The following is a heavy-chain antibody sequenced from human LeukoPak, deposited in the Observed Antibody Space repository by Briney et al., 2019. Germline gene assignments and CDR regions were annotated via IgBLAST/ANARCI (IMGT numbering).Heavy chain of an antibody. CDR3: PKGAATLPDGPES. J-gene: IGHJ5*02. CDR2: ISSNAESA. V-gene: IGHV3-23*01. CDR1: GFTFSAYA. D-gene: IGHD1-14*01. Sequence: GGALRVSCAASGFTFSAYAMHWVRRAPGKGLHWVSAISSNAESAYYADSVQGRFTISRDNSKNMWYLQMDSLWAEDTAVYYCPKGAATLPDGPESWGQGTLVTVSS.